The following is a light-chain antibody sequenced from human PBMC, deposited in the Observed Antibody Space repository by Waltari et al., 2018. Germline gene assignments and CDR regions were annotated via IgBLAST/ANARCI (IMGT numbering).Light chain of an antibody. V-gene: IGKV3-11*01. Sequence: EIVLTQSPATLFLSPGERATLSCRASPGVSSYLAWYQQKPGQAPRPLIYAASNTATGIPARVSGSGSGTDFTLTISSLEPEDFAVYYCQQRSNWPPYTFGQGTKLEIK. CDR2: AAS. CDR3: QQRSNWPPYT. J-gene: IGKJ2*01. CDR1: PGVSSY.